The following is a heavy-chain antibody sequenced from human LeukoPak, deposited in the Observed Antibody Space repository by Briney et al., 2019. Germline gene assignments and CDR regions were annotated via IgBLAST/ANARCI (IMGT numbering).Heavy chain of an antibody. Sequence: SETLSLTCTVSGGSISSYYWSWIRQPAGKGLEWIGRIYTSGSTNYNPSLKSRVTMSVDTSKNQFSLKLSSVTAADTAVYYCARESMEGSGSYNWFDPWGQGTLVTVSS. CDR3: ARESMEGSGSYNWFDP. J-gene: IGHJ5*02. V-gene: IGHV4-4*07. D-gene: IGHD3-10*01. CDR1: GGSISSYY. CDR2: IYTSGST.